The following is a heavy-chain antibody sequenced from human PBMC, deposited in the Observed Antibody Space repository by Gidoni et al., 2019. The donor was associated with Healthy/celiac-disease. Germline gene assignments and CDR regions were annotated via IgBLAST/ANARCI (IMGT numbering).Heavy chain of an antibody. V-gene: IGHV3-48*03. CDR1: GFTFSSYE. CDR2: ISSSVSTI. D-gene: IGHD3-3*01. J-gene: IGHJ6*02. CDR3: ARDRITIFGVVRSSYYYYGMDV. Sequence: EVQLVESGGGLVQPGGSLRLSCAASGFTFSSYEMTWVRQAPGKGLEWVSYISSSVSTIYYADSVKGRFTISRDNAKNSLYLQMNSLRAEDTAVYYCARDRITIFGVVRSSYYYYGMDVWGQGTTVTVSS.